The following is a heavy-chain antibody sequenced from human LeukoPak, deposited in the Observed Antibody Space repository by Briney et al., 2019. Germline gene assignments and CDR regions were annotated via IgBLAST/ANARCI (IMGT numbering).Heavy chain of an antibody. CDR1: GDSISSYY. CDR2: SYYIGST. CDR3: ARQIPGVAVPGYDF. Sequence: PSETLSLTCTVSGDSISSYYWSWVRQPPGKGLEWIGYSYYIGSTNSNPSLKSRVTILVDTSKNPFSLTLSSVTAADRAVYYCARQIPGVAVPGYDFWGQGTLVTVSS. J-gene: IGHJ4*02. D-gene: IGHD2-8*01. V-gene: IGHV4-59*08.